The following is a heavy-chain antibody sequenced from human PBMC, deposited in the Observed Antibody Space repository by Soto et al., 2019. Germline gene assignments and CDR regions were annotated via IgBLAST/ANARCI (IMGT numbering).Heavy chain of an antibody. D-gene: IGHD1-26*01. CDR2: IIPILGIA. V-gene: IGHV1-69*02. Sequence: QVQLVQSGAAVKKPGSSVKVSCKASGGTFSSYTISWVRQAPGQGLEWMGRIIPILGIANYEQKFQGRVTITADKSTSTAYMELSSLRSEYTAVYYCAITLGVGAGRYFDYWGQGTLVTVSS. CDR3: AITLGVGAGRYFDY. J-gene: IGHJ4*02. CDR1: GGTFSSYT.